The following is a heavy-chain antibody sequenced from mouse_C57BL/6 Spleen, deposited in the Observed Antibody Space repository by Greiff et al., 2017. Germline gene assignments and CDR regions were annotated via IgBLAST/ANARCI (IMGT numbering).Heavy chain of an antibody. Sequence: EVMLVEPGEGLVKPGGSLKLSCAASGFTFSSYAMSWVRQTPEKRLEWVAYISSGGDYIYYADTVKGRFTISRDNDRNTLYLQMSSLKSEDRAMYYCTRDREYLDYWGQGTTLTVSS. J-gene: IGHJ2*01. D-gene: IGHD2-10*02. CDR3: TRDREYLDY. CDR2: ISSGGDYI. V-gene: IGHV5-9-1*02. CDR1: GFTFSSYA.